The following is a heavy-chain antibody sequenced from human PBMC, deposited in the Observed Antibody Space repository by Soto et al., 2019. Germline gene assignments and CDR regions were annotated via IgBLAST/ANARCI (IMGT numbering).Heavy chain of an antibody. CDR2: IYSSGTP. CDR3: ARVDTGRGYYYDMDV. V-gene: IGHV4-30-4*01. Sequence: SETLSLTCTVSGGSISSGGYYWRWIRQPPGKGLEWMGSIYSSGTPSSDRSLKSRLTISVDTSKNQFSLRLSSVTVADTAVYYCARVDTGRGYYYDMDVWGQGTTVT. CDR1: GGSISSGGYY. D-gene: IGHD1-1*01. J-gene: IGHJ6*02.